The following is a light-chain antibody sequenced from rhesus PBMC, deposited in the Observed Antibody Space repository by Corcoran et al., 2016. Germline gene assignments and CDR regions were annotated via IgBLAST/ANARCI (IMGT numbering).Light chain of an antibody. CDR3: LQHNSYPYS. V-gene: IGKV1-28*03. CDR1: QGISSY. CDR2: AAS. J-gene: IGKJ2*01. Sequence: DIQMTQSPSSLSASVGDTVTITCRASQGISSYFNWFQQKQGKDPKILIYAASSLESGVPSRFSGSGSGTDFTLPISSLQPADFAVYYCLQHNSYPYSFGQGTKVEIK.